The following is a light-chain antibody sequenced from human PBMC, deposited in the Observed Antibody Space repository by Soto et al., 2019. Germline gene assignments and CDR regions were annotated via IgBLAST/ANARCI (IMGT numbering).Light chain of an antibody. V-gene: IGKV3-11*01. J-gene: IGKJ4*01. CDR1: QRVAKF. CDR3: QQRTNWPLT. CDR2: DAS. Sequence: EIVLTQSPDTLSLSPGERATLSCRASQRVAKFLAWYQQKGGQPPRLLIFDASTRATGVPGRFNGSGSGTAFTLTISSLEPEDFAVYYWQQRTNWPLTFGGGTKVEVK.